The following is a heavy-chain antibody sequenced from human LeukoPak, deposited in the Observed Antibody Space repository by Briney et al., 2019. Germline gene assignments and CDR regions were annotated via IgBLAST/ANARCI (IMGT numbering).Heavy chain of an antibody. V-gene: IGHV4-4*02. CDR3: ARVRVTPNIAIDY. J-gene: IGHJ4*02. Sequence: PSGTLSLTCAVSGGSISSSNWWSWVRQPPGKGLEWIGEIYHSGNTDYNPSLKSQVTISIDKSKNQFSLNLSSVTAADTAVYYCARVRVTPNIAIDYWGQGTLVTVSS. D-gene: IGHD2/OR15-2a*01. CDR1: GGSISSSNW. CDR2: IYHSGNT.